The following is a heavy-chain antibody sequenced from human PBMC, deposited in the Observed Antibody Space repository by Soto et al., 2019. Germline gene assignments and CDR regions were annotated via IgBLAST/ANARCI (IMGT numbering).Heavy chain of an antibody. J-gene: IGHJ4*02. CDR2: ISDDGDKR. Sequence: GGSLRLSCVVSGFTFSNYGMHWVRQPPGKGMEWVALISDDGDKRYYADSVRGRLIISRDNSKDTLYLQMNSLGPDDTAVYFCAKARVRIVGANSFDYWGQGTPVTVSS. CDR3: AKARVRIVGANSFDY. D-gene: IGHD1-26*01. CDR1: GFTFSNYG. V-gene: IGHV3-30*18.